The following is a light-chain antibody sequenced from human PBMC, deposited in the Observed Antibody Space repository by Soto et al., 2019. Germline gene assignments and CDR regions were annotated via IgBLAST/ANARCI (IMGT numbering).Light chain of an antibody. V-gene: IGLV1-40*01. J-gene: IGLJ1*01. Sequence: QSVLTQPPSVSGAPGQRVTISCTGSSSNIGAGYDVHWYQQLPGTAPQLLIYTNTNRPSGVPDRFSASKSGTSASLAITGLQAADEADYYCQSYDSSLRGVFGTGTKLTVL. CDR2: TNT. CDR3: QSYDSSLRGV. CDR1: SSNIGAGYD.